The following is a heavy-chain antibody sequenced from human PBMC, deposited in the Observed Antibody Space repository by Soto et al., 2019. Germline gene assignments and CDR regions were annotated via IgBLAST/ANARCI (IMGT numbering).Heavy chain of an antibody. D-gene: IGHD3-10*01. CDR3: ARDGYDGSGSPYPAY. V-gene: IGHV4-59*01. CDR2: IYYLGST. CDR1: GGSMSEYF. J-gene: IGHJ4*02. Sequence: SETLSLTCSISGGSMSEYFWSWIRQSPGKGLEWIGYIYYLGSTDYNPSLKSRVTISVDTSKRQFSLRLTSVTAADTAVYYCARDGYDGSGSPYPAYWGPGTQVTVSS.